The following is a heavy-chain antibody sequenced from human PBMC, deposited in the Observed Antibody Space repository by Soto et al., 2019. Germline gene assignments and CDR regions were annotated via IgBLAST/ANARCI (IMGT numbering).Heavy chain of an antibody. J-gene: IGHJ5*02. CDR1: GGTFSSYG. Sequence: QVQLVQSGAEVKKPGSSVKVSCKASGGTFSSYGISWVRQAPGQGLEWMGGIIPIFGTANYAQKLQGRVTMTADESTRTAYMELSTLRCEDTAVYYCARVAMVRGVIRHWFDPWGQGTLVTVSS. CDR2: IIPIFGTA. CDR3: ARVAMVRGVIRHWFDP. D-gene: IGHD3-10*01. V-gene: IGHV1-69*01.